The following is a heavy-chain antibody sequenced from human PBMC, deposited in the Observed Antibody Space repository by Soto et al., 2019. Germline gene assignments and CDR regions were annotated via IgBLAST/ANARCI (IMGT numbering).Heavy chain of an antibody. CDR2: INHSGST. CDR3: ARGTVIRSYYGMDV. CDR1: GGSFSGYY. V-gene: IGHV4-34*01. Sequence: SETLSLTCAVYGGSFSGYYWSWIRQPPGKGLEWIGEINHSGSTNYNPSLKSRVTISVDTSKNQFSLKLSSVTAADTAVYYCARGTVIRSYYGMDVWGQGTTVTVSS. J-gene: IGHJ6*02. D-gene: IGHD4-4*01.